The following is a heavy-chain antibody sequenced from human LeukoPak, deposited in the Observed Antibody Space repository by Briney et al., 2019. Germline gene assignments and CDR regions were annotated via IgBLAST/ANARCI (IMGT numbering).Heavy chain of an antibody. Sequence: ASVKVSCEASGYTFIDYYMHWVRQAPGQGLEWMGWINPNSGGTNYAQNFQGRVTMTRDTSISTAYMEVSRLRSDDTAVYYCAREDSSGYDYWGQGTLVTVSS. CDR3: AREDSSGYDY. D-gene: IGHD3-22*01. CDR2: INPNSGGT. CDR1: GYTFIDYY. V-gene: IGHV1-2*02. J-gene: IGHJ4*02.